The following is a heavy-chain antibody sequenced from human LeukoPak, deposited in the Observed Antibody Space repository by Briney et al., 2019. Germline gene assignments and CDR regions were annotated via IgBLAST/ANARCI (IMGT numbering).Heavy chain of an antibody. CDR3: ARVPRIAARPYYFDY. D-gene: IGHD6-6*01. CDR1: GGSFSGYY. CDR2: INHSGST. J-gene: IGHJ4*02. V-gene: IGHV4-34*01. Sequence: SETLSLTCAVYGGSFSGYYWSWIRQPPGKGLEWIGEINHSGSTNYNPSLKSRVTISVDTSKNQFSLKLSSVTAADTAVYYCARVPRIAARPYYFDYWGQGTLVTVSS.